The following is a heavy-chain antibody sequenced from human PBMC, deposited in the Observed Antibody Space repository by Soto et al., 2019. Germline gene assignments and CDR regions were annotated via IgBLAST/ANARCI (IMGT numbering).Heavy chain of an antibody. J-gene: IGHJ5*02. V-gene: IGHV3-30*18. CDR2: ISYDGSNK. Sequence: GGSLRLSCAASGFTFSSYGMHWVRQAPGKGLEWVAVISYDGSNKYYADSVKGRFTISRDNSKNTLYLQMNSLRAEDTAVYYCAKDHYYGSWSYPNWFDPWGQGTLVTVSS. CDR3: AKDHYYGSWSYPNWFDP. D-gene: IGHD3-10*01. CDR1: GFTFSSYG.